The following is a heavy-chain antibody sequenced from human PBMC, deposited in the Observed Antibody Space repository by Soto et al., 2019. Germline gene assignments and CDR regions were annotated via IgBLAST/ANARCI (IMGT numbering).Heavy chain of an antibody. D-gene: IGHD2-15*01. Sequence: PSETLSLTWTVSGGSISSYYWSWIRQPAGKGLEWIGRIYTSGRTHYNPSLKSRVTMSVDTPKNQFSLKLSSVTAADTAVYYCARDPIIVVVADYYYYGMDVWGQGTTVTVS. CDR1: GGSISSYY. V-gene: IGHV4-4*07. CDR2: IYTSGRT. CDR3: ARDPIIVVVADYYYYGMDV. J-gene: IGHJ6*02.